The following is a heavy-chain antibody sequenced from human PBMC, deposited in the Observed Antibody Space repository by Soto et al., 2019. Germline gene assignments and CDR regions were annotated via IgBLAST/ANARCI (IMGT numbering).Heavy chain of an antibody. CDR3: ARVDSSGYYSHFDY. CDR1: GGSISSGGYY. CDR2: IYYSGST. V-gene: IGHV4-31*03. Sequence: QVQLQESGPGLVKPSQTLSLTYTVSGGSISSGGYYWSWIRQHPGKGLEWIGYIYYSGSTYYNPSLKSRVTISVDTSKNQFSLKLSSVTAADTAVYYCARVDSSGYYSHFDYWGQGTLVTVSS. J-gene: IGHJ4*02. D-gene: IGHD3-22*01.